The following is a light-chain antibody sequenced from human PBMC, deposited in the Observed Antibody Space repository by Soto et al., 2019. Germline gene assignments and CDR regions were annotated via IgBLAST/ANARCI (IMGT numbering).Light chain of an antibody. CDR1: QSLLHSNGYNY. V-gene: IGKV2-28*01. CDR2: LGS. J-gene: IGKJ1*01. Sequence: DIVMTQSPLSLPVTPGEPASISCRSSQSLLHSNGYNYLDWYLQKPGQSPQLLIYLGSNRASWVPDRFSGSGSGTDVTLKISRVEAEDVGVYYCMQALQTWTFGQGTKVEIK. CDR3: MQALQTWT.